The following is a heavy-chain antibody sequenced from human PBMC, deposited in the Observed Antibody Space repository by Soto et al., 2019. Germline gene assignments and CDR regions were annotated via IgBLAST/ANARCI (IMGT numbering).Heavy chain of an antibody. CDR1: GYTFTSYY. Sequence: ASVKVSCKASGYTFTSYYMHWVRQAPGQGLEWMGIINPSGGSTSYAQKFQGRVTMTRDTSTSTVYMELSSLRSEDTAVYYCARGDELLLYYYYYMDVWGKGTTVTVSS. D-gene: IGHD2-2*01. CDR2: INPSGGST. J-gene: IGHJ6*03. V-gene: IGHV1-46*03. CDR3: ARGDELLLYYYYYMDV.